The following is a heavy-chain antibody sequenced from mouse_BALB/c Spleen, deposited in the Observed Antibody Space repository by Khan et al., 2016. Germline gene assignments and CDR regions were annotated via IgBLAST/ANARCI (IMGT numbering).Heavy chain of an antibody. J-gene: IGHJ4*01. V-gene: IGHV6-3*02. CDR2: IRLKSENYAT. D-gene: IGHD2-2*01. CDR1: GFTFSSYW. Sequence: EVKLEESGGGLVQPGGSMKLSCVASGFTFSSYWMSWVRQSPEKGLEWVAQIRLKSENYATHYAESVRGKFTISRDDSKSRLYLQMNSLRVEDTGIYYWTVGYGLGAMDYWGQGTSVTVSS. CDR3: TVGYGLGAMDY.